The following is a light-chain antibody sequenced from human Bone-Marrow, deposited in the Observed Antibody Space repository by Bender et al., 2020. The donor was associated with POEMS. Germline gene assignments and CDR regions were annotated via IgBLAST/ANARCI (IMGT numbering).Light chain of an antibody. CDR1: SSDIGSYNR. CDR3: SSYAGTVTPVV. CDR2: EVS. V-gene: IGLV2-18*02. J-gene: IGLJ2*01. Sequence: QSVLTQPPSVSGAPGQRVTISCTGTSSDIGSYNRVSWYQQPPGTAPKLMIYEVSNRPSGVPDRFSGSKSGNTASLTISGLQAEDEADYYCSSYAGTVTPVVFGGGTKLTVL.